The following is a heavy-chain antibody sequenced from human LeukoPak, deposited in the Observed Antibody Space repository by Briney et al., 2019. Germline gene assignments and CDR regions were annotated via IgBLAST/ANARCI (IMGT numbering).Heavy chain of an antibody. CDR1: GFTFSDYY. V-gene: IGHV3-11*01. CDR3: ARGPGPFYDDGDYGLVHY. D-gene: IGHD4-17*01. J-gene: IGHJ4*02. Sequence: PGGSLRLSCAASGFTFSDYYMSWIRQAPGKGLEWVSYISSSGSTIYYADSVKGRFTISRDNAKNSLYLQMNSLRAEDTAVYYCARGPGPFYDDGDYGLVHYWGQGTLVTVSS. CDR2: ISSSGSTI.